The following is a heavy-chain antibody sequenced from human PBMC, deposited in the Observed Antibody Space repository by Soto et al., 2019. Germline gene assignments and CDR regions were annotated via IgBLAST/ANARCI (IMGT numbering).Heavy chain of an antibody. J-gene: IGHJ6*02. D-gene: IGHD5-12*01. CDR2: VWYDGRNK. CDR1: GFTFSTYG. Sequence: QVQLVESGGGVVQPGRSLRLSCAASGFTFSTYGMNWVRQAPGKGLEWVALVWYDGRNKDYADSVKGRFTISRDNSKNTLYLQMNSLRDEDTAVYYCVRAAGYSGNDYVYYYGMTSGAKGPRSPSP. CDR3: VRAAGYSGNDYVYYYGMTS. V-gene: IGHV3-33*01.